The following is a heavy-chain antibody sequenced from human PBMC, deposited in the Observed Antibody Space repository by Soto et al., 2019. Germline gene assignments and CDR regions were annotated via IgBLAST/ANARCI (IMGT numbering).Heavy chain of an antibody. D-gene: IGHD3-3*01. V-gene: IGHV3-23*01. Sequence: GGSLRLSCAASGFTFSSYAMSWVRQAPGKGLEWVSAISGSGGSTYYADSVKGRFTISRDNSRNTLYLQMNSLRAEDTAVYYCAKGRGFLEWLLFRDDAFDIWGQGTMVTVSS. CDR3: AKGRGFLEWLLFRDDAFDI. CDR2: ISGSGGST. J-gene: IGHJ3*02. CDR1: GFTFSSYA.